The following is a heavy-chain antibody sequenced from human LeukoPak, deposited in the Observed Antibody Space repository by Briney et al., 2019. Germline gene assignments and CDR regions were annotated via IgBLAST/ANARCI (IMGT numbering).Heavy chain of an antibody. J-gene: IGHJ6*04. CDR1: GFTFSTYS. CDR2: ISSSSSYI. V-gene: IGHV3-21*01. Sequence: PGGSLRLSCAASGFTFSTYSINWVRQAPGKGLEWVSSISSSSSYIYYADSVKGRFTISRDNAKNSLYLQMNSLRAEDTAVYYCARDMIVVVLSGMDVWGKGTTVTVSS. D-gene: IGHD2-2*01. CDR3: ARDMIVVVLSGMDV.